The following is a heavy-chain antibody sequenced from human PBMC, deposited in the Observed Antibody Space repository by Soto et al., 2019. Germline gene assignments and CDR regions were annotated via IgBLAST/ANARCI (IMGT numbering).Heavy chain of an antibody. Sequence: SETLSLTCTVSGGSISSYYWSWIRQPPGKGLGWIGYIYYSGSTDYNPSLKSRVTISVDTSKNQFSLKLSSVTAADTAVYYCARGGPRGRFDYWGQGTLVTVSS. CDR3: ARGGPRGRFDY. V-gene: IGHV4-59*01. J-gene: IGHJ4*02. CDR2: IYYSGST. CDR1: GGSISSYY.